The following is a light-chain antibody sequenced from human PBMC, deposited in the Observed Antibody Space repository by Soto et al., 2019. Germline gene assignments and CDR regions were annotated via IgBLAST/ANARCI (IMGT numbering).Light chain of an antibody. CDR2: EVS. CDR1: SSDVGGYNY. Sequence: QSALTQPASVSGSPGQSITISCTGTSSDVGGYNYDSWYQQHPGKAPKLMIYEVSNRPSGVSNRFSGSKSGNTASLTISGLQAEDEADYYCSSYTRTSTVVFGGGTKLTVL. J-gene: IGLJ2*01. CDR3: SSYTRTSTVV. V-gene: IGLV2-14*01.